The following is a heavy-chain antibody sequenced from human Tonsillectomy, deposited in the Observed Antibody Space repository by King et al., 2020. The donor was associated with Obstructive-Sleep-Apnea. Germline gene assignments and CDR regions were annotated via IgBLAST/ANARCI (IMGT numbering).Heavy chain of an antibody. V-gene: IGHV4-4*02. CDR1: GGSISSRSW. CDR3: ARGVLGDPGDWLDP. CDR2: IDHSGTT. Sequence: VQLQESGPGLVKPSGTLSLTCAVSGGSISSRSWWSWVRQAPGKGLEWIGEIDHSGTTNYNPSLKSRVTISVDKSKNHFSLKVNSVTAADTAVYYCARGVLGDPGDWLDPWGQGTLVTVSS. D-gene: IGHD3-3*02. J-gene: IGHJ5*02.